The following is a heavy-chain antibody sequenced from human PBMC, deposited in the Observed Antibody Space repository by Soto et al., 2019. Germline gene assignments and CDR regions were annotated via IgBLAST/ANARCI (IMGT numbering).Heavy chain of an antibody. V-gene: IGHV3-30-3*01. Sequence: QVQLVESGGGVVQPGRSLRLSCAASGFNFSTYSMHWVRQAPGKGLEWVAVISFDGSNKSYGKSVKGRFTISRDNSKNTLYLQMTSLRAEDTAVFYCARLESGSYQGASWGQGTLVTVSS. CDR2: ISFDGSNK. CDR3: ARLESGSYQGAS. D-gene: IGHD1-26*01. CDR1: GFNFSTYS. J-gene: IGHJ5*02.